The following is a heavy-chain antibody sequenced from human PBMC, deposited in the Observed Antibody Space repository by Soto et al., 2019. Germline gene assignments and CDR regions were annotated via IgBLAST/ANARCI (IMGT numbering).Heavy chain of an antibody. V-gene: IGHV3-53*01. J-gene: IGHJ4*02. D-gene: IGHD5-18*01. CDR3: ARGGYSYEKTFDY. CDR2: IYSGGST. CDR1: GFTVSSNY. Sequence: EVQRVESGGGLIQPGGSLRLSCEASGFTVSSNYMSWVRQAQGKGLEWVSVIYSGGSTYYADSVKGRFTISRDNSKNTLYLQMNSLRAEDTAVYYCARGGYSYEKTFDYWGQGTLVTVSS.